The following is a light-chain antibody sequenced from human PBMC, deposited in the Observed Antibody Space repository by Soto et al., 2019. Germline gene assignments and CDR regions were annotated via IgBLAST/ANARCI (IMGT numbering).Light chain of an antibody. CDR2: DAS. J-gene: IGKJ5*01. Sequence: DIEMTQSPSSLSASVGDRVTITCQASQDISNYLNWYQQKTGRAPKRLTCDASSLESGVSSRFSGSGSGTHFNYTISRLQPDDIASYYCQQYEDFPLTFGQGTRLDIK. V-gene: IGKV1-33*01. CDR3: QQYEDFPLT. CDR1: QDISNY.